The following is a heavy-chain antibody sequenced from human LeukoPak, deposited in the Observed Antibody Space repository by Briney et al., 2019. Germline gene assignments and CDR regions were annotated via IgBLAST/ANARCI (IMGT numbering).Heavy chain of an antibody. CDR2: FYVGDSDS. V-gene: IGHV5-51*02. CDR3: ARVYSNAFDI. J-gene: IGHJ3*02. D-gene: IGHD6-13*01. Sequence: GESRKISFKGSAYSFTTYWSAWVRQIPGKGLGGFGIFYVGDSDSRYSPSSQGQVTISANTSITTAYLQWTSLKASDTAMYYCARVYSNAFDIWGQGTLVTVSS. CDR1: AYSFTTYW.